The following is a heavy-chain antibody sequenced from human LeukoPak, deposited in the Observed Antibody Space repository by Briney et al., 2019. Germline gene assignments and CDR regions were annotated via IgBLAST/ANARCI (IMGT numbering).Heavy chain of an antibody. J-gene: IGHJ4*02. CDR3: ARVVGWLQASYFDY. D-gene: IGHD5-24*01. V-gene: IGHV4-39*07. CDR1: GGSISSSSHY. Sequence: SETLSLTCTVSGGSISSSSHYWGWIRQPPGKGLEWIGSIYYSGSTYYNPSLKSRVTISVDPSQTQFSLKLSSVTAANTAVYYCARVVGWLQASYFDYWGKETVVTVSS. CDR2: IYYSGST.